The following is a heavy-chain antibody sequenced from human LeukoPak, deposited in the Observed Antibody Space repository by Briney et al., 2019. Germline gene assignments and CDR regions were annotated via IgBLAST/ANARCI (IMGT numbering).Heavy chain of an antibody. Sequence: ASVRVSCKASGYTFTGYYMHWVRQAPGQGLEWMGRINPNSGGTNYAQKFQGRVTMTRDTSISTAYMELSRLRSDDTAVYYCARDLVVPAALPDAFDIWGQGTMVTVSS. CDR1: GYTFTGYY. CDR2: INPNSGGT. CDR3: ARDLVVPAALPDAFDI. V-gene: IGHV1-2*06. D-gene: IGHD2-2*01. J-gene: IGHJ3*02.